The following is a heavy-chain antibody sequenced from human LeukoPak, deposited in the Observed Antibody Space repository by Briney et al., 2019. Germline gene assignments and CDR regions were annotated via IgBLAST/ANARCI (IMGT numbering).Heavy chain of an antibody. D-gene: IGHD1-26*01. J-gene: IGHJ4*02. CDR2: VNPSDGYT. Sequence: ASVKVSCKASGYTFNKFYMHWVRQAPGQGFEWMGIVNPSDGYTTYAQKFQGRVTMTRDMSTSTVYMELSSLTSDDTAVYFCARDISTYSGTFPGGDHWGQGTLVTVSS. CDR3: ARDISTYSGTFPGGDH. V-gene: IGHV1-46*02. CDR1: GYTFNKFY.